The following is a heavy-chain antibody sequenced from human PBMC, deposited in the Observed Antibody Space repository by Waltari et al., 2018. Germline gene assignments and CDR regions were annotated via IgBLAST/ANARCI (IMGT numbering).Heavy chain of an antibody. V-gene: IGHV4-34*01. Sequence: QVQLQQWGAGLLKPSETLSLTCAVSGGSFSGYYWSWIRQPPGKGLEWIGEINHSGSTNYNPSLKSRVTISVDTSKNQFSLKLSSVTAADTAVYYCARGPRYDFWSGYYGLLYYYYMDVWGKGTTVTISS. CDR1: GGSFSGYY. CDR2: INHSGST. J-gene: IGHJ6*03. D-gene: IGHD3-3*01. CDR3: ARGPRYDFWSGYYGLLYYYYMDV.